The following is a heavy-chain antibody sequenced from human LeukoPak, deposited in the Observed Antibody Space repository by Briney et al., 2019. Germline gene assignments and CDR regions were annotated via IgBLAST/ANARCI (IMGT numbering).Heavy chain of an antibody. CDR3: ARHLEYYDVLTGFDP. D-gene: IGHD3-9*01. CDR2: IYYSGSA. J-gene: IGHJ5*02. CDR1: GGSIDSYY. Sequence: PSETLSLTCSVSGGSIDSYYWSWIRQPPGKGLEWIGCIYYSGSANYNPSLKSRVTISVDTSKNHFSLKMTSVTAADTAVYYCARHLEYYDVLTGFDPWGQGTLVTVSS. V-gene: IGHV4-59*08.